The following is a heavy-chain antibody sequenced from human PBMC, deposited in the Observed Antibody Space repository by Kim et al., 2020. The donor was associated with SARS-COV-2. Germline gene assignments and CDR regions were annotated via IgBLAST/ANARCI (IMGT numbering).Heavy chain of an antibody. D-gene: IGHD6-13*01. J-gene: IGHJ4*02. CDR3: ARDHRQQLVLGWKGTDDY. Sequence: GGSLRLSCAASGFTFSSYNMNWVRQAPGKGLEWVSSISSSSSSIYYADSVKGRFTISRDNAKNSLYLQMNSLRAEDTAVYYCARDHRQQLVLGWKGTDDYWGQGTLVTVSS. CDR2: ISSSSSSI. V-gene: IGHV3-21*01. CDR1: GFTFSSYN.